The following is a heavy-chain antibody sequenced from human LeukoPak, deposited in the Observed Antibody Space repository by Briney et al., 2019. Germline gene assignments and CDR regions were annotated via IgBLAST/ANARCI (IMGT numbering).Heavy chain of an antibody. J-gene: IGHJ3*02. V-gene: IGHV1-8*02. Sequence: ASVKVSCKASGYTFTSFGISWVRQATGQGLEWMGWMNPNSGNTGYAQKFQGRVTMTRNTSISTAYMELSSLRSEDTAVYYCAREPSSDAFDIWGQGTMVTVSS. CDR2: MNPNSGNT. D-gene: IGHD1-14*01. CDR3: AREPSSDAFDI. CDR1: GYTFTSFG.